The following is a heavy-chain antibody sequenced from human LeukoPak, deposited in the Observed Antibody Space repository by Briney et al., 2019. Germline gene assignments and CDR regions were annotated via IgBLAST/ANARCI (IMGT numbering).Heavy chain of an antibody. Sequence: GGSLRLSCAASGFTFSNAWMSWVRQAPGKGLEWVGRIKSKTDGGTTDYAAPVKGRFTISRDDSKNTLYLQMNSLKTEDTAVYYCTTHLMITFGGVIVTRFDYWGQGTLVTVSS. CDR1: GFTFSNAW. D-gene: IGHD3-16*02. J-gene: IGHJ4*02. CDR2: IKSKTDGGTT. V-gene: IGHV3-15*01. CDR3: TTHLMITFGGVIVTRFDY.